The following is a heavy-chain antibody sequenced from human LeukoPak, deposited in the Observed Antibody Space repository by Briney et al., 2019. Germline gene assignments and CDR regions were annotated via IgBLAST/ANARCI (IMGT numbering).Heavy chain of an antibody. J-gene: IGHJ4*02. Sequence: GASLRLSCAASGFTFSSYGMHWVRQAPGKGLEWVAVIWYDGSNKYYADSVKGRFTISRDNSKNTLYLQMNSLRAEDTAVYYCARVVRFLEWSFDYWGQGTPVTVSS. V-gene: IGHV3-33*01. CDR3: ARVVRFLEWSFDY. CDR1: GFTFSSYG. D-gene: IGHD3-3*01. CDR2: IWYDGSNK.